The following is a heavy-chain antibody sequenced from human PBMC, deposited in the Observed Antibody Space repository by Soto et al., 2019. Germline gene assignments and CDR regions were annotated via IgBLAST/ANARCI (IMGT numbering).Heavy chain of an antibody. CDR1: GFTFSSYG. Sequence: GGSLRLSCAASGFTFSSYGMHWVRQAPGKGLEWVAVISYDGSNKYYADSVKGRFTISRDNSKNTLYLQMNSLRAEDTAVYYCAKSGCTNGVCYETKDFDYWGQGTLVTVSS. D-gene: IGHD2-8*01. CDR3: AKSGCTNGVCYETKDFDY. CDR2: ISYDGSNK. J-gene: IGHJ4*02. V-gene: IGHV3-30*18.